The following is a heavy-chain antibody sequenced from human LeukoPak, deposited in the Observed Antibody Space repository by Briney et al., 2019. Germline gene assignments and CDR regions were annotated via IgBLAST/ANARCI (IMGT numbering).Heavy chain of an antibody. J-gene: IGHJ4*02. CDR2: IISSNSYT. CDR3: AGGRGQIINY. CDR1: GFTFSSYS. Sequence: GGSLRLSCAASGFTFSSYSMCWVRRVPGKGLEWVSCIISSNSYTHYADSVKGRFTISRENAKNSLYLQMNALRAGDTAVYFCAGGRGQIINYWGQGTLVTVSS. V-gene: IGHV3-21*01.